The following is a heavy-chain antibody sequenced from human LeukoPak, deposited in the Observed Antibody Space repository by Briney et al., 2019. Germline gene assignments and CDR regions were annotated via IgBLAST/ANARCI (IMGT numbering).Heavy chain of an antibody. J-gene: IGHJ4*02. CDR1: GFTFDDYA. V-gene: IGHV3-21*01. CDR2: ISSSSSYI. D-gene: IGHD4-17*01. Sequence: GGSLRLSCAASGFTFDDYAMDWVRQAPGKGLEWVSSISSSSSYIYYADSVKGRFTISRDNAKNSLYLQMNSLRAEDTAVYYCARDRNPYGDYDYFDYWGQGTLVTVSS. CDR3: ARDRNPYGDYDYFDY.